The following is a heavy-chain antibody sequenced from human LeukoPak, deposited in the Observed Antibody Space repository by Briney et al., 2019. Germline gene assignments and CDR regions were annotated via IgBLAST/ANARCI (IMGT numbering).Heavy chain of an antibody. V-gene: IGHV3-49*04. D-gene: IGHD3-3*01. CDR3: SGDGSGYHHGMDV. CDR2: IRGKAYGGTT. Sequence: GRSLRLSCTASGFTFGDYAMSWVRQAPGKGLEWVGFIRGKAYGGTTEYAASVKGRFTISRDDSKSIAYLQVNSLKTEDTAVDYCSGDGSGYHHGMDVWGEVTTGSVSS. J-gene: IGHJ6*01. CDR1: GFTFGDYA.